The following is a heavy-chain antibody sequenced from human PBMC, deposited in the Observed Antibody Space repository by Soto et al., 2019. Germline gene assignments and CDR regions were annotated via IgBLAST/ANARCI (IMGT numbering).Heavy chain of an antibody. D-gene: IGHD2-2*01. CDR1: GFTFSIYT. CDR2: ISPSSDYI. Sequence: EVQLVESGGGLVKPGGSLRLSCAASGFTFSIYTMNWVRQAPGKGLEWVSSISPSSDYIYYADSLKGRFTISRDNTKNSLYLQMYSLGVDDTVVYYCARGPIVVLPAASRAYYYGLDVWGQGTTVTVSS. V-gene: IGHV3-21*01. J-gene: IGHJ6*02. CDR3: ARGPIVVLPAASRAYYYGLDV.